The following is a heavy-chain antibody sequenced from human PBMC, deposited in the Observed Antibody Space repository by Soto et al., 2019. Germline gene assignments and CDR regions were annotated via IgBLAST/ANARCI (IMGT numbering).Heavy chain of an antibody. D-gene: IGHD6-13*01. CDR2: ISYDGSNK. V-gene: IGHV3-30-3*01. CDR1: GFTFSSYA. CDR3: ARDRPLAAAAPGRYFDL. Sequence: ESGGGVVQPGRSLRLSCAASGFTFSSYAMHWVRQAPGKGLEWVAVISYDGSNKYYADSVKGRFTISRDNSKNTLYLQMNSLRAEDTAVYYCARDRPLAAAAPGRYFDLWGRGTLVTVSS. J-gene: IGHJ2*01.